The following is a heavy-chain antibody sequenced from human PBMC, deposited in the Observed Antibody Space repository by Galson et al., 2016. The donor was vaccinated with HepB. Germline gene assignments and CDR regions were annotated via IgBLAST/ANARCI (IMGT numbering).Heavy chain of an antibody. J-gene: IGHJ4*02. CDR2: IKKDGSVT. V-gene: IGHV3-7*01. CDR3: ARDPGYSSFDC. Sequence: SLRLSCAASGFTFNNYWMTWVCQAPGKRLEFVANIKKDGSVTNYVDSVKGRFTISRDSAKNSLFLQMNSLRAEDTAMYYCARDPGYSSFDCWGQGTLVTVSS. CDR1: GFTFNNYW. D-gene: IGHD6-19*01.